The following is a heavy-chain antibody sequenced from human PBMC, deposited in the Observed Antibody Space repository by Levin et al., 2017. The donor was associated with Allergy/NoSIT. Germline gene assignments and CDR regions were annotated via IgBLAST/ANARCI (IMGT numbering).Heavy chain of an antibody. CDR2: ISGSGGST. Sequence: GGSLRLSCAASGFTFSSYAMSWVRQAPGKGLEWVSAISGSGGSTYYADSVKGRFTISRDNSKNTLYLQMNSLRAEDTAVYYCAKASHGSGWLQRDAFDSWGQGTMVTVSS. D-gene: IGHD6-19*01. CDR1: GFTFSSYA. CDR3: AKASHGSGWLQRDAFDS. J-gene: IGHJ3*02. V-gene: IGHV3-23*01.